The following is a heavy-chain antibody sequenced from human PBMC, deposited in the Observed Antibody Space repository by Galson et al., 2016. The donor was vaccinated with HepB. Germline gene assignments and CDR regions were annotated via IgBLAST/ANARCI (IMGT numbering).Heavy chain of an antibody. Sequence: PALVKPTQTLTLTCTFSGFSLSTRGVGLGWIRQPPGKALEWLALIYWDDDKRYSPSLQRRLTITKDTSKNQVVLTMTNMDPVDTATYYCTHIWWSVDDYWGQGTLVTVSS. D-gene: IGHD2-15*01. V-gene: IGHV2-5*02. CDR1: GFSLSTRGVG. CDR3: THIWWSVDDY. CDR2: IYWDDDK. J-gene: IGHJ4*02.